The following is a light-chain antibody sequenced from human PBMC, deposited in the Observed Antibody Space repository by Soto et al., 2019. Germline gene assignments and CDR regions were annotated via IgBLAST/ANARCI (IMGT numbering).Light chain of an antibody. Sequence: DIQMTQSPSSLSASVVDRVTITFRSSQSIGRFLNWYQQKPGKAPALLIYAASSLQSGVPSRFSGSGSGTDFTLTISSLQPEDFATYYCQQSYSPPPITCGQGTRREIK. J-gene: IGKJ5*01. CDR3: QQSYSPPPIT. CDR2: AAS. V-gene: IGKV1-39*01. CDR1: QSIGRF.